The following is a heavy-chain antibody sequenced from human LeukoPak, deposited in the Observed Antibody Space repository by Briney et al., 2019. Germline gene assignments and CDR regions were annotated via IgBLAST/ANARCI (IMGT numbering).Heavy chain of an antibody. CDR1: GFTFSSYW. CDR2: ISSSSSTI. Sequence: GGSLRLSCAASGFTFSSYWMSWVRQVPGKGLEWVSYISSSSSTIYYADSVKGRFTISRDNAKNSLYLQMNSLRAEDTAVYYCARDYYDSSSNDYWGQGTLSPSPQ. V-gene: IGHV3-48*04. D-gene: IGHD3-22*01. J-gene: IGHJ4*02. CDR3: ARDYYDSSSNDY.